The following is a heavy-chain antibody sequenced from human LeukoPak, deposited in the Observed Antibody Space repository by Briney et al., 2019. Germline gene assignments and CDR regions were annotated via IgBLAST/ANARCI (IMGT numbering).Heavy chain of an antibody. CDR1: VYTFISNG. Sequence: ASVTVSFKPSVYTFISNGRSWVRQAPGQGRGGLGWISVYSGNTNYAQRFQGRLPMTTDTSTTTAYMELRSLRSDDTAVYYCARDRQHGFDNWGQGTMVTVSS. J-gene: IGHJ3*02. CDR2: ISVYSGNT. V-gene: IGHV1-18*01. CDR3: ARDRQHGFDN. D-gene: IGHD5-18*01.